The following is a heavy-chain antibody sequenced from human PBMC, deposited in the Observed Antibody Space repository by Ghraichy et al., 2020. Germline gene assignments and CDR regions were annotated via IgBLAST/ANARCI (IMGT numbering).Heavy chain of an antibody. CDR3: ARDLPARGSDWFDP. D-gene: IGHD3-10*01. Sequence: SETLSLTCPVSGGSISSYYWRWIRQPPGKGLEWIGYIYYTGTTNYNPSLKSRVTMSVDTSKNQFSLKLTSVTAADTAVYYCARDLPARGSDWFDPWGQGTLVTGSS. CDR1: GGSISSYY. J-gene: IGHJ5*02. CDR2: IYYTGTT. V-gene: IGHV4-59*01.